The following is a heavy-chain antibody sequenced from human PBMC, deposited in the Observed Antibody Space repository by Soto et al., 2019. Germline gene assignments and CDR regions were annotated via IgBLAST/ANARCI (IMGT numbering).Heavy chain of an antibody. CDR1: AGSISSNY. V-gene: IGHV4-59*01. CDR2: IHHSGST. Sequence: QVQLQESGPGLVRPSETLSLTCTVSAGSISSNYWNWIRQAPGKGLEWIGLIHHSGSTNYNPSLKSRGTISLDTSKHQLSLKLSSVTAADTAVYYCTIGAGWTTDYWGQGTLVTVSS. D-gene: IGHD6-19*01. CDR3: TIGAGWTTDY. J-gene: IGHJ4*02.